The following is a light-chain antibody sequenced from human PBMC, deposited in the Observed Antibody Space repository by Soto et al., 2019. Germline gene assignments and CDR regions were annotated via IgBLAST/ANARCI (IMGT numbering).Light chain of an antibody. CDR3: QQYNSYPWT. CDR2: KAS. J-gene: IGKJ1*01. CDR1: QSISSY. Sequence: DIQMTQSPSSLSASVGDRVTITCRASQSISSYLNWNQQKPGKATKVLIYKASSLESGVPSRFSGSGSGTEFTLTISSLQPDDFATYYCQQYNSYPWTFGQGTKV. V-gene: IGKV1-5*03.